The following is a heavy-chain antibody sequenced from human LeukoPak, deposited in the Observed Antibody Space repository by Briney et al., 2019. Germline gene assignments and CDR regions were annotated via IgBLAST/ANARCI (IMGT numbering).Heavy chain of an antibody. CDR3: ARSGSGYLRYYFDY. V-gene: IGHV4-38-2*02. CDR1: GYSISSGYY. Sequence: SETLSLTCTVSGYSISSGYYWGWIRQPRGKGLEWIGSIYHSGSTYYNPSLKSRVTISVDTSKNQFSLKLSSVTAADTAVYYCARSGSGYLRYYFDYWGQGTLVTVSS. CDR2: IYHSGST. J-gene: IGHJ4*02. D-gene: IGHD5-12*01.